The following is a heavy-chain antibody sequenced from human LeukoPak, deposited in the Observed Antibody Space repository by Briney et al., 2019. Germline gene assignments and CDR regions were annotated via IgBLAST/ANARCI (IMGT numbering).Heavy chain of an antibody. J-gene: IGHJ2*01. D-gene: IGHD3-10*01. CDR2: ISWNSGSI. CDR1: GFTFDDYA. CDR3: AKATGYYGSGSYYPPYWYFDL. Sequence: GGSLRLSCAASGFTFDDYAMHWVRQAPGKGLEWVSGISWNSGSIGYADSVKGRFTISRDNAKNSLYLQMNSLRAEGTALYYCAKATGYYGSGSYYPPYWYFDLWGRGTLVTVSS. V-gene: IGHV3-9*01.